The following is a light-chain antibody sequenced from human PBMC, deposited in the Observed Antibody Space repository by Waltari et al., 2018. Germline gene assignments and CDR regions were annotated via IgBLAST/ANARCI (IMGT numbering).Light chain of an antibody. Sequence: EVVLTQSPGTLSLSPGERATLFCRASQRISRYLVWYQQRPGQAPRLLIYGASIRPAGIPDRFSGSGSGTDFTLSISRLEPEDFAVYYCQNHERLPATFGQGTRVEIK. CDR2: GAS. J-gene: IGKJ1*01. V-gene: IGKV3-20*01. CDR1: QRISRY. CDR3: QNHERLPAT.